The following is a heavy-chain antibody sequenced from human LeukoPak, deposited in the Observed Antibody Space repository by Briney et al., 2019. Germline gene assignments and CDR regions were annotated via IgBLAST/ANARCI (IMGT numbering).Heavy chain of an antibody. CDR3: AKDFALWSYEFFSDY. J-gene: IGHJ4*02. V-gene: IGHV3-23*01. Sequence: GGSLRLSCAASGFTFSSYAMSWVRQAPGKGLEWVSAISDSGGSTYYADSVKGRFTISRDNSKNTLYLQMNSLRAEDTAVYYCAKDFALWSYEFFSDYWGQGTLVTVSS. D-gene: IGHD3-16*01. CDR1: GFTFSSYA. CDR2: ISDSGGST.